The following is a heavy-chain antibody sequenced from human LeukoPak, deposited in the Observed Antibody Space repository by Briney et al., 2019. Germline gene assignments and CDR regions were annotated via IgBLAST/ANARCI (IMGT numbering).Heavy chain of an antibody. J-gene: IGHJ4*02. D-gene: IGHD3-10*01. Sequence: GGSLRLSCGAFGFTFSTYAMSWVRQAPGRGLEWVSGISPSGDITYYADSVKGRFTISRDNSKNTLYLEVISLTAEDTAVYYCAKDDAWLRFGEWSQGTLVTVSS. V-gene: IGHV3-23*01. CDR2: ISPSGDIT. CDR1: GFTFSTYA. CDR3: AKDDAWLRFGE.